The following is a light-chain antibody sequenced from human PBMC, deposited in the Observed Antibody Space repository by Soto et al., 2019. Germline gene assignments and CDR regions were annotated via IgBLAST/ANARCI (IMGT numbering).Light chain of an antibody. CDR3: QQSYSRTST. J-gene: IGKJ1*01. V-gene: IGKV1-39*01. CDR2: AAS. Sequence: DLLVTHSPSTLLLSQIDTVTVTFRASQSISGTLAWYQQKAGKAPKLLIYAASSLQSGVPSRFSGSGSGTDFTLTISWLQPEDFTTYCCQQSYSRTSTFGQGTKVAIK. CDR1: QSISGT.